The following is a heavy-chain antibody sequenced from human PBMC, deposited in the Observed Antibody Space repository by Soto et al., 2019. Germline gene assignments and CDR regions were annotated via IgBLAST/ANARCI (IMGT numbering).Heavy chain of an antibody. D-gene: IGHD3-9*01. V-gene: IGHV4-59*01. CDR2: IYYSGST. Sequence: SETLSLTCTVSGGSISSYYWSWIRQPPGKGLEWIGYIYYSGSTNYNPSLKSRVTISVDTSKNQFSLKMSSVTAADTAVYYCARLATRYFFDFWGQGTLVTVSS. J-gene: IGHJ4*02. CDR3: ARLATRYFFDF. CDR1: GGSISSYY.